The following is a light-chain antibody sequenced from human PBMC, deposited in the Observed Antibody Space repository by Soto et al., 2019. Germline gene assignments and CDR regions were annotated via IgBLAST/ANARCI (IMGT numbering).Light chain of an antibody. J-gene: IGLJ1*01. Sequence: VLTQPPSASGSPGQSVTISCTGTSSDVGGYNYVSWYQQHPGKAPKLMIYEVSKRPSGVPDRFSGSKSGNTASLTVSGLQAEDEADYYCSSYAGSNNFGVFGTGTKVTVL. CDR3: SSYAGSNNFGV. CDR2: EVS. CDR1: SSDVGGYNY. V-gene: IGLV2-8*01.